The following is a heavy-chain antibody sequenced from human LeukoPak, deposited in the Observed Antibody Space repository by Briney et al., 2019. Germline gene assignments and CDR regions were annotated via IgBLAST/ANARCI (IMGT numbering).Heavy chain of an antibody. CDR2: ITNDGSIT. CDR1: GFTLSEYW. J-gene: IGHJ5*02. CDR3: ARDRPHNWFDP. V-gene: IGHV3-74*03. Sequence: GGSLRLSCAASGFTLSEYWMHWVRQAPGKGLVWVSRITNDGSITTYADSVRGRFTISRDNAKNMVYLQMNSLRADDTAVYYCARDRPHNWFDPWGQGTLVTVSS.